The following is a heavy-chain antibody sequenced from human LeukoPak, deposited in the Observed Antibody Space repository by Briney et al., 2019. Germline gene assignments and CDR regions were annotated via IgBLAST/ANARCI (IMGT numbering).Heavy chain of an antibody. CDR1: GFTFSDYY. V-gene: IGHV3-7*01. J-gene: IGHJ4*02. CDR3: AAQQWLVTNYDY. CDR2: IKQDGSEK. Sequence: GGSLRLSCAASGFTFSDYYMSWVRQAPGKGLEWVANIKQDGSEKYYVDSVKGRFTISRDNAKNSLYLQMNSLRAEDTAVYYCAAQQWLVTNYDYWGQGTLVTVSS. D-gene: IGHD6-19*01.